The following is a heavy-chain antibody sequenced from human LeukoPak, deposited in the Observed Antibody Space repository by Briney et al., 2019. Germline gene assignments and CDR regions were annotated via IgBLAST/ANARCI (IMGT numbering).Heavy chain of an antibody. J-gene: IGHJ4*02. V-gene: IGHV1-18*01. CDR1: GYTFTSYG. D-gene: IGHD3-22*01. CDR3: ARDRPDYYDSSGYMVGDY. CDR2: ISAYNGNT. Sequence: GASVKVSCKASGYTFTSYGISWVRQAPGQGLEWMGWISAYNGNTNYAQKLQGRVTMTTDTSTSTAYMELRSLRSDDTAVYYCARDRPDYYDSSGYMVGDYWGQGTLVTVSS.